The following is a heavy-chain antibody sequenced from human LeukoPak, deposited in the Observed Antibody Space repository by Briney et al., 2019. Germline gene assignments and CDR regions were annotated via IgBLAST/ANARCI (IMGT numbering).Heavy chain of an antibody. Sequence: SETLSLTCTVSGYSISSGYYWGWIRQPPGKGLEWIGSIYHTGNTYYNPSLKSRVTISVDTSKNQFSLKLSSVTAADTAVYYCARDQGDAESPGIVDYWGQGTLVTVSS. CDR1: GYSISSGYY. J-gene: IGHJ4*02. CDR3: ARDQGDAESPGIVDY. CDR2: IYHTGNT. D-gene: IGHD2-15*01. V-gene: IGHV4-38-2*02.